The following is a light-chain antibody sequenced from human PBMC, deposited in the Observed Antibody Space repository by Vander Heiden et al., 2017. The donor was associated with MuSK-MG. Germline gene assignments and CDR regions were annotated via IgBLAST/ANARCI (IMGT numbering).Light chain of an antibody. CDR1: QSVSSSY. J-gene: IGKJ4*01. CDR2: GAS. V-gene: IGKV3-20*01. Sequence: IVLTQSPRTLSLSPGERATLSGRASQSVSSSYLAWYQQKPGQAPRLLIYGASSRATGIPDRFSGSGSGTDFTLTISRLEPEDFAVYYCQQYGSSPLTFGGGTKVEIK. CDR3: QQYGSSPLT.